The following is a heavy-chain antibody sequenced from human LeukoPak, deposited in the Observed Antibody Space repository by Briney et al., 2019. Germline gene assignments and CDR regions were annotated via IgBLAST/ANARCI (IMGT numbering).Heavy chain of an antibody. Sequence: PGGSLRLSCAASGLTFSSYAMHWVRQAPGKGLEWVAVISYDGSNKYYADSVMGRFTISRDNSKNTLYLQMNSLRTEDTAVYYCARDAVIDGTYSGPFDYWGQGTLVTVSS. D-gene: IGHD2-15*01. CDR1: GLTFSSYA. V-gene: IGHV3-30*04. J-gene: IGHJ4*02. CDR3: ARDAVIDGTYSGPFDY. CDR2: ISYDGSNK.